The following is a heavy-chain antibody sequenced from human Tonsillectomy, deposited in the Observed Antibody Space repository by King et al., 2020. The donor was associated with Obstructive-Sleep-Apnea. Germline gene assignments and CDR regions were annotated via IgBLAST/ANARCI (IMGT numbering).Heavy chain of an antibody. CDR1: GFTFSSYA. J-gene: IGHJ6*02. D-gene: IGHD3-3*01. V-gene: IGHV3-23*04. CDR3: AKQGTIFGVVTEVDYYGMDV. Sequence: EVQLVESGGGLVQPGGSLRLSCAASGFTFSSYAMSWVRQAPGKGLEWVSSISASGGSTNYADSVKGRFTISSDNSKNTLYLQMNSLRAEDTAVYYCAKQGTIFGVVTEVDYYGMDVWGQGTTVTVSS. CDR2: ISASGGST.